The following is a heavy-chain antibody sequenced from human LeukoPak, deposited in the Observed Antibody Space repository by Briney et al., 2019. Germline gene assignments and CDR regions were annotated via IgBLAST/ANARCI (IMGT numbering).Heavy chain of an antibody. D-gene: IGHD1-26*01. CDR2: ISSSGSTI. CDR1: GFTFSSYW. Sequence: GGSLRLSCAASGFTFSSYWMSWVRQAPGKGLEWVSYISSSGSTIYYADSVKGRFTISRDNAKNSLYLQMNSLRAEDTAVYYCARVEDGSYSAYYFDHWGQGTLVTVSS. J-gene: IGHJ4*02. CDR3: ARVEDGSYSAYYFDH. V-gene: IGHV3-48*04.